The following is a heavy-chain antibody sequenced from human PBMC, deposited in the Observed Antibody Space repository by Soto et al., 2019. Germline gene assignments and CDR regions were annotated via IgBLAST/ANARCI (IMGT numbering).Heavy chain of an antibody. D-gene: IGHD3-10*01. CDR1: GFTFSSYA. CDR2: ISYDGSNK. CDR3: AREMGDYYGSGSSINPYFGY. V-gene: IGHV3-30-3*01. Sequence: PGGSLRLSCAASGFTFSSYAMHWVRQAPGKGLEWVAVISYDGSNKYYADSVKGRFTISRDNSKNTLYLQMNSLRAEDAAVYYRAREMGDYYGSGSSINPYFGYWGQGTLVTVSS. J-gene: IGHJ4*02.